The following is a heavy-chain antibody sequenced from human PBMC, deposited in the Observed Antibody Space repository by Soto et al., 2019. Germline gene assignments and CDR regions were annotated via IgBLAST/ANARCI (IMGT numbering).Heavy chain of an antibody. D-gene: IGHD3-22*01. J-gene: IGHJ3*02. CDR2: ISAYNGNT. CDR1: GYTFTSYG. CDR3: ARPDYYDSSGYYFGAFDI. V-gene: IGHV1-18*01. Sequence: ASVKVSCKASGYTFTSYGISWVRQAPGQGLEWMGWISAYNGNTNYAQKLQGRVTMTTDTSTSTAYMELRSLRSDDTAVYYCARPDYYDSSGYYFGAFDIWGQGTMVTVSS.